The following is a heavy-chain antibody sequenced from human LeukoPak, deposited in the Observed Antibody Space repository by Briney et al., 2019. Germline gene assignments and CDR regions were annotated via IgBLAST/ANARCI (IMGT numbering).Heavy chain of an antibody. CDR3: ARDRDWSVLYDASDI. CDR2: ISSSDSYI. J-gene: IGHJ3*02. CDR1: GFTFSSYS. V-gene: IGHV3-21*01. D-gene: IGHD3/OR15-3a*01. Sequence: GGSLRLSCAASGFTFSSYSMNWVRQAPGKGLEWVSFISSSDSYIYYADSVKGRFTISRDNAKNSLYLQMDSLRAEDTAVYYCARDRDWSVLYDASDIWGQGTMVTVSS.